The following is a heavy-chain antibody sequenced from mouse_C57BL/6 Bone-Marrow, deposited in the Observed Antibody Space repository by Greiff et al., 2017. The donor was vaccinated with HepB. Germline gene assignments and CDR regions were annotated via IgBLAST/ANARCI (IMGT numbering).Heavy chain of an antibody. D-gene: IGHD1-1*01. CDR3: TRGGLTTAVATFY. Sequence: QVQLQQSGAELVRPGASVTLSCKASGYTFTDYEMHWVKQTPVHGLEWIGAIDPETGGTAYNQKFKGKAILTADKSSSTAYMELRSLTSEDSAVYYCTRGGLTTAVATFYWGQGTTLTVSS. CDR2: IDPETGGT. CDR1: GYTFTDYE. V-gene: IGHV1-15*01. J-gene: IGHJ2*01.